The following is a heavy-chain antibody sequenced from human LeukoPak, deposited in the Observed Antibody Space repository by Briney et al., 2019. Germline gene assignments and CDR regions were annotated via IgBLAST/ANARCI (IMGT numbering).Heavy chain of an antibody. V-gene: IGHV3-23*01. CDR3: AKVPSPVGATHYFDY. CDR1: GFTFSSYA. J-gene: IGHJ4*02. Sequence: PGGSLRLSCAASGFTFSSYAMSWVRQAPGKGLEWVSAISGSDGNTYYADSVKGRFTISRDNSKNTLYLQMNSLRAEDTAVYYCAKVPSPVGATHYFDYWGQGTLVTVSS. CDR2: ISGSDGNT. D-gene: IGHD1-26*01.